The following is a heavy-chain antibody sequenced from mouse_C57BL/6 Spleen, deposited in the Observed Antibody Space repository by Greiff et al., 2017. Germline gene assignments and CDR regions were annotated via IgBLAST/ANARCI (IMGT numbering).Heavy chain of an antibody. V-gene: IGHV1-61*01. CDR3: AGRGSGYVWYFGG. J-gene: IGHJ1*03. CDR1: GYTFTSYW. CDR2: IYPSDSET. D-gene: IGHD1-1*01. Sequence: QVQLQQPGAELVRPGSSVKLSCTASGYTFTSYWMDWVKQRPGQGLEWIGNIYPSDSETHYNQKFKDKATLTVDKSSSTAYMQLSSLTSEDSAVYYCAGRGSGYVWYFGGWGTGTTVTVS.